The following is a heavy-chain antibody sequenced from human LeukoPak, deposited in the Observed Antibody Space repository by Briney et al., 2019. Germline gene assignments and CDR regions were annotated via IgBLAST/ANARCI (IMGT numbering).Heavy chain of an antibody. CDR1: GGSISSYY. CDR2: IYYSGST. D-gene: IGHD7-27*01. CDR3: ARHDNEDGTGDPFFDY. J-gene: IGHJ4*02. Sequence: SETLSLTCTVSGGSISSYYWSWIRQPPGKGLEWIGYIYYSGSTNYNPSLKSRVTISVDTSKNQFSLKLRSVTAADTAVYYCARHDNEDGTGDPFFDYWGQGTLVTVSS. V-gene: IGHV4-59*08.